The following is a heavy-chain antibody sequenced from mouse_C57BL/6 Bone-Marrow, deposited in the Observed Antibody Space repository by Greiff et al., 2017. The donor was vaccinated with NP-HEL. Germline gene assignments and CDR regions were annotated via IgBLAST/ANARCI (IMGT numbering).Heavy chain of an antibody. CDR2: INPSTGGT. CDR1: GYSFTGYY. CDR3: ARGYTVVDYFDY. J-gene: IGHJ2*01. D-gene: IGHD1-1*01. V-gene: IGHV1-42*01. Sequence: VQLQQSGPELVKPGASVKISCKASGYSFTGYYMNWVKQSPEKSLEWIGEINPSTGGTTYTQKFKAKATLTVDKSSSTAYMQLKSLTSEDSAVYYCARGYTVVDYFDYWGQGTTLTVSS.